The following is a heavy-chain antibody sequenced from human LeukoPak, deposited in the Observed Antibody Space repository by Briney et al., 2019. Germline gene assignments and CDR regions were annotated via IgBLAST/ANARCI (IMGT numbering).Heavy chain of an antibody. D-gene: IGHD6-13*01. V-gene: IGHV6-1*01. CDR2: TYYRSKWYN. CDR1: GDSVSSNSAA. Sequence: SQTLSLTCAISGDSVSSNSAAWNWIRQSPSRDLEWLGRTYYRSKWYNDYAVSVKSRITINPDTSKNQFSLQLNSVTPEDTAVYYCARGEGIAAAHGPNYYYYYGMDVWGQGTTVTVSS. CDR3: ARGEGIAAAHGPNYYYYYGMDV. J-gene: IGHJ6*02.